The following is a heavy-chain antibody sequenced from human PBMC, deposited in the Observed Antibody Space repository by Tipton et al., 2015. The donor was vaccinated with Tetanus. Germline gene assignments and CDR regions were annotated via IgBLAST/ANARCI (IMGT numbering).Heavy chain of an antibody. CDR1: GGTFSSYA. CDR3: ARGLGSTSSSGYYYYGMDV. CDR2: IIPIFGTA. Sequence: QSGAEVKKPGSSVKVSCKASGGTFSSYAISWVRQAPGQGLEWMGGIIPIFGTANYAQKFQGRVTITADESTSTAYMELSSLRSEDTAVYYCARGLGSTSSSGYYYYGMDVWGQGTTVTVSS. D-gene: IGHD2-2*01. V-gene: IGHV1-69*19. J-gene: IGHJ6*02.